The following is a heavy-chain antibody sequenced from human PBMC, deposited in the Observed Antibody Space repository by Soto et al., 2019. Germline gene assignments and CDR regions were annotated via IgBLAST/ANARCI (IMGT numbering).Heavy chain of an antibody. V-gene: IGHV3-23*01. Sequence: GGSLRLSCAASGFTFTSFAVSWVRQAPGKGLEWVSAISGSGGATYYADSVKGRFTVSRDNSRNTVYLQVDSLRVEDTAVYHCAKVLARGVGVPRFYFDSWGQGALVTV. CDR1: GFTFTSFA. J-gene: IGHJ4*02. CDR3: AKVLARGVGVPRFYFDS. D-gene: IGHD2-2*01. CDR2: ISGSGGAT.